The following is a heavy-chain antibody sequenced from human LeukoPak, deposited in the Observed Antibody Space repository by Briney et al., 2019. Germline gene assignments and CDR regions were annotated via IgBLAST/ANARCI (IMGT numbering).Heavy chain of an antibody. CDR2: IYYCGST. CDR3: ARGLVFYYYMDV. J-gene: IGHJ6*03. CDR1: GGSISSYY. Sequence: SETLSLTCTVSGGSISSYYWSWIRQPPGKGLEWIGYIYYCGSTNYNPSLKSRVTISVDTSKNQFSLKLSSVTAADTAVYYCARGLVFYYYMDVWGKGTTVTVSS. V-gene: IGHV4-59*01. D-gene: IGHD2-15*01.